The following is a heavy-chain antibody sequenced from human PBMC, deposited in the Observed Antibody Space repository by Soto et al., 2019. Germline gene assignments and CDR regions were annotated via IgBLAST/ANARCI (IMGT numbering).Heavy chain of an antibody. CDR3: ARGRYGDY. Sequence: QVHLVQSGAEVKKPGASVKVSCQGSGYAFTTYGITWVRQAPGQGLEWMGWISAHNGNTNSAQKLQGRVTVTRDTSTSTAYMELRRLRYDDTAVYYCARGRYGDYWGQGALVTVSS. CDR1: GYAFTTYG. D-gene: IGHD1-1*01. J-gene: IGHJ4*02. CDR2: ISAHNGNT. V-gene: IGHV1-18*01.